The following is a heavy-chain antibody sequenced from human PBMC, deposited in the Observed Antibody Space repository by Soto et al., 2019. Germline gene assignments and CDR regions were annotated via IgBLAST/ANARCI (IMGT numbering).Heavy chain of an antibody. CDR2: IYWDDDK. CDR1: GFSLSTGGVG. J-gene: IGHJ4*02. Sequence: SGPTLVNPTQTLTLTCTFSGFSLSTGGVGVGWIRQPPGKALEWLSFIYWDDDKRYSPSLKSRLTISKDTSKNQVVLTMTNIDPVDTATFFCAHFSREFHLILSHYWFDYWGQGTLVTVSS. D-gene: IGHD3-10*01. V-gene: IGHV2-5*02. CDR3: AHFSREFHLILSHYWFDY.